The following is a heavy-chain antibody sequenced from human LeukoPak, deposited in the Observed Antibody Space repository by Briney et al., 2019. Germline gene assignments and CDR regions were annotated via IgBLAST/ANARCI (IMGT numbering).Heavy chain of an antibody. J-gene: IGHJ4*02. CDR1: GFTVSSNY. Sequence: GGSLRLSCAVSGFTVSSNYMSWVRQAPGKGLEWVSAISGSGGSTYYADSVKGRFTISRDNSKNTLYLQMNSLRAEDTAVYYCAKDVGQQLVQFDYWGQGTLVTVSS. V-gene: IGHV3-23*01. D-gene: IGHD6-13*01. CDR3: AKDVGQQLVQFDY. CDR2: ISGSGGST.